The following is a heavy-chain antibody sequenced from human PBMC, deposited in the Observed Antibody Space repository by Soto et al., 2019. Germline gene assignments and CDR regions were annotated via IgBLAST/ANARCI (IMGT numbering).Heavy chain of an antibody. D-gene: IGHD2-15*01. J-gene: IGHJ6*02. Sequence: QVTLKESGPVLAKPTETLTLTCTVSGFSLSNARMGVSWIRQPPGKALEWLAHIFSNDEKSYSTSLKSRLTISKDTSKXXVXLXXTNMDPVDTATYYCARGSCSGGSCSQYYYYYGMDVWGQGTTVTVSS. V-gene: IGHV2-26*01. CDR1: GFSLSNARMG. CDR2: IFSNDEK. CDR3: ARGSCSGGSCSQYYYYYGMDV.